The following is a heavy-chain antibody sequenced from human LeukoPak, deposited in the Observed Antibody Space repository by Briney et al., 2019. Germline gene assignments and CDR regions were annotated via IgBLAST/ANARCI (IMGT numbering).Heavy chain of an antibody. CDR3: AREVGTSRWFDP. V-gene: IGHV4-34*01. J-gene: IGHJ5*02. CDR2: INHSGST. Sequence: SETLSLTCAVYGGSFSGYYWSWIRQPPGKGLEWIGEINHSGSTNYNPSLKSRVTISVDTSKNQFSLKLSSVTAADTAVYYCAREVGTSRWFDPWGQGSLVTVSS. CDR1: GGSFSGYY. D-gene: IGHD1-7*01.